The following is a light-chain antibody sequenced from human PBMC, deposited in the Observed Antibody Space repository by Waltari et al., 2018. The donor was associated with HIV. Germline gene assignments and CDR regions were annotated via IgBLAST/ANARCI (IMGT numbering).Light chain of an antibody. J-gene: IGLJ3*02. Sequence: QSALTQPPSASGSPGQSVTISCTGTSSDVGGYNYVSCYPQYPGKAPKFMIYEVSRRPSGVPNRFFGSKSGNTASLTVSGLQAEDEAYYYCCSYAGTNTWVFGGGTKLTVL. CDR2: EVS. CDR1: SSDVGGYNY. CDR3: CSYAGTNTWV. V-gene: IGLV2-8*01.